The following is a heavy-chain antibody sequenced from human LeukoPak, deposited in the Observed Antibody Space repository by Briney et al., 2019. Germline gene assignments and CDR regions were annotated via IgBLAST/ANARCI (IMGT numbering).Heavy chain of an antibody. Sequence: SETLSLTCTVSGGSISPYYWSWIRQTPGKGLEWIGYILYSGTTTNYNPSLKSRVTISVDTSKNQFSLKLSSVTAADTAVYYCARHRWMEVYGSGSYYVDYWGQGTLVTVSS. CDR3: ARHRWMEVYGSGSYYVDY. CDR2: ILYSGTT. CDR1: GGSISPYY. J-gene: IGHJ4*02. V-gene: IGHV4-59*08. D-gene: IGHD3-10*01.